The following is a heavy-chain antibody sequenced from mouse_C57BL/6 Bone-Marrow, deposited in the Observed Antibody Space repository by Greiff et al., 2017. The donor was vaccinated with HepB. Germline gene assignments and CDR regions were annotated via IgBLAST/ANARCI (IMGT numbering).Heavy chain of an antibody. CDR1: GYTFTDYY. J-gene: IGHJ2*01. V-gene: IGHV1-19*01. Sequence: EVKLQESGPVLVKPGASVKMSCKASGYTFTDYYMNWVKQSHGKSLEWIGVINPYNGGTSYNQKFKGKATLTVDKSSSTAYMELNSLTSEDSAVYYCAKKVPSYYFDYWGQGTTLTVSS. CDR3: AKKVPSYYFDY. D-gene: IGHD2-14*01. CDR2: INPYNGGT.